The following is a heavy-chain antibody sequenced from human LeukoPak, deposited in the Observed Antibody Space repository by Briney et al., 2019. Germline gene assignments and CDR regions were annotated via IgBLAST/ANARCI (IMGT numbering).Heavy chain of an antibody. CDR3: ARTSGYAGYYYFDY. CDR2: INHSGST. Sequence: SETLSLTCAVYGGSFSGYYWSWIRQPPGKGLEWIGEINHSGSTNYNLSLKSRVTISVDTSKNQFSLKLSSVTAADTAVYYCARTSGYAGYYYFDYWGQGTLVTVSS. CDR1: GGSFSGYY. D-gene: IGHD3-9*01. J-gene: IGHJ4*02. V-gene: IGHV4-34*01.